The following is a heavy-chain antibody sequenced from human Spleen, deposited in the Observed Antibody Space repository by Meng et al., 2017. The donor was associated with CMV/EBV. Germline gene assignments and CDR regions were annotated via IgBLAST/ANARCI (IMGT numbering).Heavy chain of an antibody. CDR3: ARDPRLHVVGAASWFDP. Sequence: GESLKISCTTSGFTLSSYGMHWVRQAPGKGLEWVAVLWSDGMKRYYGDSVKGRFTISRDNSKKTVYLQMNSLRAEDTAVYYCARDPRLHVVGAASWFDPWGQGTLVTVSS. V-gene: IGHV3-33*01. CDR2: LWSDGMKR. J-gene: IGHJ5*02. CDR1: GFTLSSYG. D-gene: IGHD2-15*01.